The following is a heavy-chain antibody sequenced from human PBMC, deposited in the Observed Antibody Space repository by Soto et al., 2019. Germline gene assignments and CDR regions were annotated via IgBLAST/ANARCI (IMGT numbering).Heavy chain of an antibody. CDR3: ARGGLFPWVGMDV. D-gene: IGHD3-16*01. J-gene: IGHJ6*02. Sequence: SEILSLTCAVSGGSISSSNWWSWVRQPPGKGLEWIGEIYHSGSTNYNPSLKSRVTISVDKSKNQFSLKLSSVTAADTAVYHCARGGLFPWVGMDVWGQGTTVNVSS. CDR2: IYHSGST. V-gene: IGHV4-4*02. CDR1: GGSISSSNW.